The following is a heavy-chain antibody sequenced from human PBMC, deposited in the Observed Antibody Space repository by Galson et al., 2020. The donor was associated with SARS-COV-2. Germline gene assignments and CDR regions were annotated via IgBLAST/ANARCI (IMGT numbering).Heavy chain of an antibody. V-gene: IGHV3-33*01. CDR2: IWYDGNNK. J-gene: IGHJ2*01. CDR3: ARDYDSIGYYSDLSFYFDL. CDR1: GFSFSTYG. D-gene: IGHD3-22*01. Sequence: GESLKISCAASGFSFSTYGMHWVRQAPGKGPEWVAVIWYDGNNKYYADSVRGRFTISRDNSKNTLDLQMNSLRAEDTAVYYCARDYDSIGYYSDLSFYFDLWGRGTLVTVSS.